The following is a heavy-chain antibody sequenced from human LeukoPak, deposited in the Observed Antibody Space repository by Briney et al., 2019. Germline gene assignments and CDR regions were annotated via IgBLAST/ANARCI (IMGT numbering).Heavy chain of an antibody. J-gene: IGHJ4*02. D-gene: IGHD3-3*01. CDR3: ASGYDFWSGQQFDY. CDR1: GGSISSYY. V-gene: IGHV4-59*01. Sequence: KPSETLSLTCTVSGGSISSYYWSWIRQPPGKGLEWIAFIHYSGSTNYNPSLKSRVTISVDTSKNQFSLQPTSVTAADTAVYYCASGYDFWSGQQFDYWGQGSLVTVSS. CDR2: IHYSGST.